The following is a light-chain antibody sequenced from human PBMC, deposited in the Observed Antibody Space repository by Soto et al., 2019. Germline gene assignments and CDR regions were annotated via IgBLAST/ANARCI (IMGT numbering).Light chain of an antibody. CDR2: DAS. CDR1: QSVSSY. V-gene: IGKV3-11*01. CDR3: QQRSNWPPGFT. J-gene: IGKJ3*01. Sequence: EIVLTQSPATLSLSPGERATLSCRASQSVSSYLAWYQQKPGQAPRLLIYDASNRATGIQARFSGSWSGTDFTLTIRSLEPEEFAVYYCQQRSNWPPGFTFGPGTKVDIK.